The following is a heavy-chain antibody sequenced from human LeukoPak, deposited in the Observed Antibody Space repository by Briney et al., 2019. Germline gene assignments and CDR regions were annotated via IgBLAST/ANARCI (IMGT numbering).Heavy chain of an antibody. D-gene: IGHD3-22*01. J-gene: IGHJ4*02. V-gene: IGHV1-2*02. Sequence: GASVKVSCKASGYTFTGYYMHWVRQAPGQGLEWMGWINPNSGGTNYAQKFQGRVTMTRDTSISTVYMELSRLRSDDTAVYYCARDLRRITMIVVVTALGYWGQGTLVTVSS. CDR2: INPNSGGT. CDR3: ARDLRRITMIVVVTALGY. CDR1: GYTFTGYY.